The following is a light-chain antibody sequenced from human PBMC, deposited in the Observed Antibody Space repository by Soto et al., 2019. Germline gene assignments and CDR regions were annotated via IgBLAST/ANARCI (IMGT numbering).Light chain of an antibody. J-gene: IGKJ2*01. CDR1: QAVSTSS. Sequence: EIVLTQSPATLSLSPGERVTVSCRASQAVSTSSFAWYQQKPGQAPWLLFYDDFSRATGVPDGFSVSGSGTDFTLTISRLEPEDFAVYFCQQYGDTPETFGQGTKLEIK. CDR3: QQYGDTPET. V-gene: IGKV3-20*01. CDR2: DDF.